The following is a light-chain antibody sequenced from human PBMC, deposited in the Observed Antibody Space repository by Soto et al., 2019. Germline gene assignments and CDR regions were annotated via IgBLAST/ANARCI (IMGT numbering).Light chain of an antibody. Sequence: QSALTQPASVSGSPGQSITISCTGTSSDVGGYNYVSWYQQHPGKAPKLMISEVSNRPSGVSNRFSGSKSGNTASLTMSGLQPEDEADYYCSSYTSSSTYVFGTGTKLTVL. CDR3: SSYTSSSTYV. J-gene: IGLJ1*01. V-gene: IGLV2-14*01. CDR2: EVS. CDR1: SSDVGGYNY.